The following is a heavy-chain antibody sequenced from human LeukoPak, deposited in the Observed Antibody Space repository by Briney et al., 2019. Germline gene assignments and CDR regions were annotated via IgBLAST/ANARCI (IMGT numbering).Heavy chain of an antibody. Sequence: VGSLRLSCAASGFTFSRSAVHWVRQAPGKGLEWVAVISHDGSNTDYTDSVKGRFTISRDNSKNTLYLQMNSLRAEDTAVYYCAKEMKPWMHFDYWGQGTLGTVSS. J-gene: IGHJ4*02. CDR1: GFTFSRSA. CDR2: ISHDGSNT. D-gene: IGHD5-12*01. CDR3: AKEMKPWMHFDY. V-gene: IGHV3-30*18.